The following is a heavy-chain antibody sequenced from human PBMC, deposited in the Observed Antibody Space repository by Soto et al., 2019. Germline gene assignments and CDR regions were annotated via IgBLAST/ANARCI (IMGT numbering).Heavy chain of an antibody. V-gene: IGHV4-59*01. Sequence: PSETLSLTCTVSGGSISSYYWSWIRQPPGKGLEWIGYIYYSGSTNYNPSLKSRVTISVDTSKNQFSLKLSSVTAADTAVYYCARVPLGYCSGGSCYGYYYYMDVWGKGTTVTVSS. CDR3: ARVPLGYCSGGSCYGYYYYMDV. D-gene: IGHD2-15*01. CDR2: IYYSGST. J-gene: IGHJ6*03. CDR1: GGSISSYY.